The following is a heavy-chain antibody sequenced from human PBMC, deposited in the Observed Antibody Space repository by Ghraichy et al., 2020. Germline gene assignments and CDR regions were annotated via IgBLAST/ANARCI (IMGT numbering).Heavy chain of an antibody. Sequence: GGSLRLSCAGSGFTFSGYAMSWVRQAPGKGLEWVSAISGSGDSTHYADSVKGRFTISRDNSANTLYLQMTSLRAEDTAVYYCARDLGSGWYFDYWGQGTLVTVSS. V-gene: IGHV3-23*01. J-gene: IGHJ4*02. D-gene: IGHD6-19*01. CDR2: ISGSGDST. CDR3: ARDLGSGWYFDY. CDR1: GFTFSGYA.